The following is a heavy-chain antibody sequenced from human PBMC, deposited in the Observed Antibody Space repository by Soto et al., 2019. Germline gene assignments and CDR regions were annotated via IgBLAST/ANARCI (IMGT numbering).Heavy chain of an antibody. J-gene: IGHJ4*02. CDR1: GYTFTSYY. CDR2: INPSGGST. CDR3: ARVFSYSSGWYSPFDY. Sequence: QVQLVQSGAEVKKPGASVKVSCKASGYTFTSYYMHWVRQAPGQGLEWMGIINPSGGSTSYAQKFQDGVTMTRDTSTSTVYMELSSLRSEDTAVYYCARVFSYSSGWYSPFDYWGQGTLVTVSS. V-gene: IGHV1-46*01. D-gene: IGHD6-19*01.